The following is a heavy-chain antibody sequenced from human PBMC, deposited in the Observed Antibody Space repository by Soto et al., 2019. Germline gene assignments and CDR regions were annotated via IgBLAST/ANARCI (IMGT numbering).Heavy chain of an antibody. CDR1: GFTFNNYA. J-gene: IGHJ6*02. Sequence: GGSLRLCCAASGFTFNNYAMNWVRQAPGKGLEWLAVTSYDGSNKYYADSGKGRFSISRDNSKNTLYLQMNSLRAEDTAVYYCARAVRRDGYTEFYSYYGTDVWGPGATLTVSS. D-gene: IGHD6-25*01. CDR3: ARAVRRDGYTEFYSYYGTDV. V-gene: IGHV3-30-3*01. CDR2: TSYDGSNK.